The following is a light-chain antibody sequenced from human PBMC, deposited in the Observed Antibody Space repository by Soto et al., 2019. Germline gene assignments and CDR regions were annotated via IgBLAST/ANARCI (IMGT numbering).Light chain of an antibody. CDR1: QSLSGSR. CDR2: GAS. Sequence: EIALTQSPGTLSLSTGERATLSCRASQSLSGSRLAWYQQKPGLSPRVLVYGASSRAPGIPDRFSGSGSGTDFTLTISRLEPEDFAVYYCQQYSNLPLTFGGGTKVDIK. J-gene: IGKJ4*01. V-gene: IGKV3-20*01. CDR3: QQYSNLPLT.